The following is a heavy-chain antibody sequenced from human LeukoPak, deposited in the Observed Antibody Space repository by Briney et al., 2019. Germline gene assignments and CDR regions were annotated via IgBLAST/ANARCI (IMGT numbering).Heavy chain of an antibody. Sequence: GGSLRLSCAASGFTFSNYAMSWVRQAPGKGPEWVSAIGATDDSTYYADSVKGRFTISRDNSRNTVYLQMNSLRVADTALYFCARENIFDFWGQGTLVTVSS. CDR1: GFTFSNYA. J-gene: IGHJ4*01. CDR2: IGATDDST. D-gene: IGHD2/OR15-2a*01. V-gene: IGHV3-23*01. CDR3: ARENIFDF.